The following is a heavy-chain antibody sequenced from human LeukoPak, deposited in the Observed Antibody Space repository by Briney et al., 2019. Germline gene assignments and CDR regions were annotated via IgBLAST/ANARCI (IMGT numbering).Heavy chain of an antibody. Sequence: PGGSLRLSCVASGFTFTIAGMHWVRQAPGKGLEWVADIWYDGSNKYYAESVKGRFTISRDNSKNTLFLQMNSLGVEDAAVYYCEKAKCMIRGAVFDYWGKGTLVTV. CDR2: IWYDGSNK. V-gene: IGHV3-33*06. D-gene: IGHD3-10*01. J-gene: IGHJ4*02. CDR3: EKAKCMIRGAVFDY. CDR1: GFTFTIAG.